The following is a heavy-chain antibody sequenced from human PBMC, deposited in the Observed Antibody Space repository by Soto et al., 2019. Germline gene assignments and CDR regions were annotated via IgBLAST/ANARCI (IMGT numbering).Heavy chain of an antibody. V-gene: IGHV3-9*01. CDR2: ITWNRSNI. CDR1: GFTLGNYS. D-gene: IGHD6-13*01. Sequence: GGSLRLSCAASGFTLGNYSMHWVRQSPGKGLEWVSHITWNRSNIEYADSVKGRFTISRDNANNSLYLQMNSLKTEDTAFYYCAKALYGSSSCPIDFWGQGTLVTVSS. J-gene: IGHJ4*02. CDR3: AKALYGSSSCPIDF.